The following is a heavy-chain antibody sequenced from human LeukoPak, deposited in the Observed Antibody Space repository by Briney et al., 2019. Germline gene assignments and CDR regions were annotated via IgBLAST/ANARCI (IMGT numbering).Heavy chain of an antibody. Sequence: GASVKVSCKASGGTFSSYAISWVRQAPGQGLEWMGGIIPIFGTANYAQKFQGRVTITADESTSTAYMELSSLRSEDTAVYYCARAVDSSGYYYVSGFFAWGRPPLIDYWGQGTLVTVSS. CDR1: GGTFSSYA. V-gene: IGHV1-69*13. CDR2: IIPIFGTA. J-gene: IGHJ4*02. D-gene: IGHD3-22*01. CDR3: ARAVDSSGYYYVSGFFAWGRPPLIDY.